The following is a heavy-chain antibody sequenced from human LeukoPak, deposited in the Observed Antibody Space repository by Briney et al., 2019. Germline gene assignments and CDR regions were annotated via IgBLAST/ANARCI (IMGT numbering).Heavy chain of an antibody. D-gene: IGHD2-2*02. Sequence: GGSLRLSCAASGFTFSSYPMSWVRQAPGKGLEWVSAISGSGGSTYYADSVKGRFTISRDNSKNTLYLQMNSLRAEDTAVYYCAKDRGYCSSTSCYTGDYFDYWGQGTLVTVSS. J-gene: IGHJ4*02. CDR2: ISGSGGST. V-gene: IGHV3-23*01. CDR3: AKDRGYCSSTSCYTGDYFDY. CDR1: GFTFSSYP.